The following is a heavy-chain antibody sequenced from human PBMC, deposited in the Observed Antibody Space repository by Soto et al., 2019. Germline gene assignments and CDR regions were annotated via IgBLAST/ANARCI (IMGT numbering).Heavy chain of an antibody. CDR3: ASYDFWSGSNDAFDI. Sequence: SETLSLTCTVSGASMTGASMSTYYWSWIRQPPGKGLEWIGYIYYTGSTDYNPSLKSRITISVDTSKNQFSLKLSSVTAADTAVYYCASYDFWSGSNDAFDIWGQGTMVTVSS. J-gene: IGHJ3*02. CDR1: GASMTGASMSTYY. V-gene: IGHV4-59*08. CDR2: IYYTGST. D-gene: IGHD3-3*01.